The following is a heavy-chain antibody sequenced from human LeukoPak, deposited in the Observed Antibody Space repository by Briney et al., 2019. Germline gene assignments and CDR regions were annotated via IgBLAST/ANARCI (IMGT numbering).Heavy chain of an antibody. J-gene: IGHJ4*02. CDR1: GFTFSSYS. CDR3: ARAGYGSGSHDY. CDR2: ISSSSSYI. V-gene: IGHV3-21*01. D-gene: IGHD3-10*01. Sequence: PGGSLRLSCAASGFTFSSYSMNWVRQAPGKGLEWVSSISSSSSYIYYADSVKGRFAISRDNAKNSLYLQMNSLRAEDTAVYYCARAGYGSGSHDYWGQGTLVTVSS.